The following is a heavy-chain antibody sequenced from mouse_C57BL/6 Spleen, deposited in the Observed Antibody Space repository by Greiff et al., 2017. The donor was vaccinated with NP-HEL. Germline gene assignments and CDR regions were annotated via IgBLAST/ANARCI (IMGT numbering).Heavy chain of an antibody. CDR1: GYAFSSSW. CDR3: ASGSDSSVSWFAY. J-gene: IGHJ3*01. Sequence: QVQLQQSGPELVKPGASVKISCKASGYAFSSSWMNWVKQRPGKGLEWIGRIYPGDGDTNYNGKFKGKATLTADKSSSTAYMQLSSLTSEDSAAYFCASGSDSSVSWFAYWGQGTLVTVSA. D-gene: IGHD3-2*02. V-gene: IGHV1-82*01. CDR2: IYPGDGDT.